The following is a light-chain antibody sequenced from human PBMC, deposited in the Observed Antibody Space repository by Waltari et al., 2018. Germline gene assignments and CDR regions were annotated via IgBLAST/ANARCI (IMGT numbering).Light chain of an antibody. J-gene: IGLJ2*01. CDR3: QGWDSSSDHP. V-gene: IGLV3-21*04. Sequence: SYALIQPPSVSVAPGATARITCGGYNLGRYIVHWYQQTPGQAPVLVIHYLSDRPPGIHERYSGSNAGNTAALTINRVEAGDEADYYCQGWDSSSDHPFGGGTKLTVL. CDR1: NLGRYI. CDR2: YLS.